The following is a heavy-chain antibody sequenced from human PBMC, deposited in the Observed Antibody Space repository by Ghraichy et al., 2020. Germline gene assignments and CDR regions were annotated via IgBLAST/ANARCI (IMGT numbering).Heavy chain of an antibody. J-gene: IGHJ5*02. Sequence: ASVKVSCKASGYTFTSYAIHWVRQAPGQRLEWMGWINAGNGNTKYSQKFQGRVTITRDTSASTAYMELSSLRSEDTAVYYCASSSSSWSRGNWFDPWGQGTLVTVFS. V-gene: IGHV1-3*01. CDR1: GYTFTSYA. CDR2: INAGNGNT. D-gene: IGHD6-13*01. CDR3: ASSSSSWSRGNWFDP.